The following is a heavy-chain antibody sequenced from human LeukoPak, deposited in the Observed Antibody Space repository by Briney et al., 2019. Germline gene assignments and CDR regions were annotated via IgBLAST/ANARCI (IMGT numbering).Heavy chain of an antibody. CDR3: AKGSKEVLFTRDHHMDV. CDR1: GFTFSSYA. Sequence: GGSLRLSCAASGFTFSSYAMHWVRQAPGKGLEWVALISFDGSDKYYADSVKGRCTISRDNSKNTLYLQMNSLRAEDTAVYYCAKGSKEVLFTRDHHMDVWGKGTTVTISS. V-gene: IGHV3-30*04. D-gene: IGHD3-3*01. J-gene: IGHJ6*03. CDR2: ISFDGSDK.